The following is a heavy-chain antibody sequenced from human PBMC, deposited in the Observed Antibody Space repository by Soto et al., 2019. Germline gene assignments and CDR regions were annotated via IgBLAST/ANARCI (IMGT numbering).Heavy chain of an antibody. CDR3: ARHTPAISISDH. CDR2: IYYSGST. D-gene: IGHD2-15*01. V-gene: IGHV4-39*01. CDR1: GGSISSSSYY. Sequence: PSETLSLTCTVPGGSISSSSYYWGWIRQPPGKGLEWIGSIYYSGSTYYNPSLKSRVTISVDTSKNQFSLKLSSVTAADTAVYYCARHTPAISISDHWGQGTLVTSPQ. J-gene: IGHJ4*02.